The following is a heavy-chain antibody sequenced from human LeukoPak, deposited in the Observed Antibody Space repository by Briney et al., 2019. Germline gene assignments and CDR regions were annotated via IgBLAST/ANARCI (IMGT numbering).Heavy chain of an antibody. D-gene: IGHD3-10*01. CDR1: GFTFSSYA. Sequence: GGSLRLSCAASGFTFSSYAMHWVRQAPGKGLEYVSAISSNGGSTYYANSVKGRFTISRDNSKNTLYLQMGSLRAEDMAVYYCARSPGEVVNPEYAFDIWGQGTMVTVFS. CDR2: ISSNGGST. V-gene: IGHV3-64*01. J-gene: IGHJ3*02. CDR3: ARSPGEVVNPEYAFDI.